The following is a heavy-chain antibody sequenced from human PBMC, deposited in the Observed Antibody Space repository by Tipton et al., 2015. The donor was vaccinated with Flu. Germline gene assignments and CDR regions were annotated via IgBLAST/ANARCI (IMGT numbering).Heavy chain of an antibody. D-gene: IGHD6-13*01. CDR3: ARGPLPDSNWYNGMDV. J-gene: IGHJ6*02. V-gene: IGHV3-13*01. CDR2: IDSAGDT. Sequence: QLVQSGGTLVQPGGSLRLSCAASGFTFSSYDMHWVRQATGEGLQWVSGIDSAGDTYYLDSVKGRFTISRDNAKNSLYLQMNSLRAGDTAVYFCARGPLPDSNWYNGMDVWGQGTTVAVSS. CDR1: GFTFSSYD.